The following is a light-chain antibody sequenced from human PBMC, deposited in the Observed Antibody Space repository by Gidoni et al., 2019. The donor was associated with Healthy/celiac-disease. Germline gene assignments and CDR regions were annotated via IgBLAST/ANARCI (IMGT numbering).Light chain of an antibody. Sequence: QSVLTQPPSVSGAPGQRVPISCTGRSSNIGAGYDVHLYHQLPGTAPKLLIYVNSNRPSGVPDRFSGSKSGTSASLAITGLQAEDEADYYCQSYDSRLSGFYVFGTGTKVTVL. CDR1: SSNIGAGYD. V-gene: IGLV1-40*01. CDR2: VNS. J-gene: IGLJ1*01. CDR3: QSYDSRLSGFYV.